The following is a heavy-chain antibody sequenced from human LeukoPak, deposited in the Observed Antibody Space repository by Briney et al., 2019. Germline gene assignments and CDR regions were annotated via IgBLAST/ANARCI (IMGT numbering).Heavy chain of an antibody. V-gene: IGHV1-18*01. CDR2: ISAYNGNT. J-gene: IGHJ5*02. Sequence: ASVKVSCKASGYTFTSYGISWVRQAPGQGLEWMGWISAYNGNTNYAQKLQGRVTMTTDTSTSTAYMELRSLRSDDTAVYYCARSRVVPAAIPGFDPWGQGTLVTVSS. CDR3: ARSRVVPAAIPGFDP. CDR1: GYTFTSYG. D-gene: IGHD2-2*02.